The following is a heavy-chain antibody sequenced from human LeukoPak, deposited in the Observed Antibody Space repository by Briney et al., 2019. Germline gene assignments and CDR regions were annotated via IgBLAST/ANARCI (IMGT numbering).Heavy chain of an antibody. V-gene: IGHV3-23*01. CDR3: AKEYYDSGGYSYAFDI. D-gene: IGHD3-22*01. J-gene: IGHJ3*02. CDR1: GFTFSSYA. CDR2: ISGSGGST. Sequence: PGGSRRLSCAASGFTFSSYAMSWVRQAPGKGLEWVSAISGSGGSTYYADSVKGRFAVSRDNSKNTLYLQMNSLRAEDTAVYYCAKEYYDSGGYSYAFDIWGQGTMVTVSS.